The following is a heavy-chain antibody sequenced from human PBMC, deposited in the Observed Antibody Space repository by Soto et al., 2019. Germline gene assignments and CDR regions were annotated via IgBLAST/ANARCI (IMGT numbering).Heavy chain of an antibody. CDR2: ISGGGGTA. Sequence: DVKLLESGGGLVQPEGSLRLSCAASGFTFSTYAMSWVRQAPGKGLEWVAGISGGGGTAYYADSVKGRFTISRDNSKNTLYLQVNSLRAEDTAVYYCTKDQAAAGTISRYFQNWGQGTLVTVSS. V-gene: IGHV3-23*01. D-gene: IGHD6-13*01. CDR3: TKDQAAAGTISRYFQN. CDR1: GFTFSTYA. J-gene: IGHJ1*01.